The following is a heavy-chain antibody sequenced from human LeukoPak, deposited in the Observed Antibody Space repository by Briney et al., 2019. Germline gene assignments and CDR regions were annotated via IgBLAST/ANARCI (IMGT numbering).Heavy chain of an antibody. V-gene: IGHV1-24*01. J-gene: IGHJ4*02. Sequence: ASVTVSFKFSVYTLTELSMHWVRQAPGKGGEGMGGFDPEDGETIYAQKFQGRVTMTEDTSTDTAYMELSSLRSEDTAVYYCVGVTMVRGVFDYWGQGTLVTVSS. D-gene: IGHD3-10*01. CDR2: FDPEDGET. CDR1: VYTLTELS. CDR3: VGVTMVRGVFDY.